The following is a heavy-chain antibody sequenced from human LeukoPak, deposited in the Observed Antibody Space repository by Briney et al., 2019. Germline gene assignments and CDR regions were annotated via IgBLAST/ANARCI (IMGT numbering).Heavy chain of an antibody. Sequence: GGSLRLSCAASGFTLSSYAMSWVRQAPGKGLEWVSAIRGSGGGTYYADSVKGRFTISRDNSKNTLYLQMNSLRDEDTALYYCAKAGIGVVGYFDYWGQGTLVTVSS. J-gene: IGHJ4*02. V-gene: IGHV3-23*01. D-gene: IGHD6-19*01. CDR2: IRGSGGGT. CDR3: AKAGIGVVGYFDY. CDR1: GFTLSSYA.